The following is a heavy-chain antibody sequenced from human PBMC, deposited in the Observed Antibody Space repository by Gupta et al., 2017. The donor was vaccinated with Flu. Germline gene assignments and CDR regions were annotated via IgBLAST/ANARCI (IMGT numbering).Heavy chain of an antibody. Sequence: EVQLVESGGGLVKPGGSLRLSCAASGFTFSSYSMNWVRQAPGKGLEWVSSISSSSSYIYYADSVKGRFTISRDNAKNSLYLQMNSLRAEDTAVYYCARDPSDYGGNSEALDYWGQGTLVTVSS. CDR1: GFTFSSYS. J-gene: IGHJ4*02. CDR2: ISSSSSYI. V-gene: IGHV3-21*01. CDR3: ARDPSDYGGNSEALDY. D-gene: IGHD4-17*01.